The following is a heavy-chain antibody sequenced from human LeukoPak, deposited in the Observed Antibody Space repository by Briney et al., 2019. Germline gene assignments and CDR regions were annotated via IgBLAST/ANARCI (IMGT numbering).Heavy chain of an antibody. CDR2: ISGSGGST. V-gene: IGHV3-23*01. J-gene: IGHJ3*02. Sequence: PGGSLRLSCAASGFTFSNFGMSWVRQAPGKGLEWVSVISGSGGSTYYADSVKGRFTISRDNAKNSLYLQMNSLRAEDTAVYYCARLDSSPLDAFDIWGQGTMVTVSS. CDR1: GFTFSNFG. CDR3: ARLDSSPLDAFDI. D-gene: IGHD3-22*01.